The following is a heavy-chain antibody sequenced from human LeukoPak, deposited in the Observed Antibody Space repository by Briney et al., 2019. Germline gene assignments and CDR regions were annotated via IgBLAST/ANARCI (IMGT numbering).Heavy chain of an antibody. Sequence: ASVKVSCKASGYTFTGYYMHWVRQAPGQGLEWMGWINPNSGGTNYAQKFQGRVTMTRDTSISTAYMELSRLRSDDTAVYYCARVRSHGLYGDIDYWGQGTLVTVFS. J-gene: IGHJ4*01. CDR2: INPNSGGT. D-gene: IGHD4-17*01. V-gene: IGHV1-2*02. CDR3: ARVRSHGLYGDIDY. CDR1: GYTFTGYY.